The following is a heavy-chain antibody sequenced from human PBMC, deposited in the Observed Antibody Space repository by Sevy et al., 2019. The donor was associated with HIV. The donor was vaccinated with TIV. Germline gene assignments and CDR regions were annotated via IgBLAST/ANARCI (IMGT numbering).Heavy chain of an antibody. CDR1: GFTFRSYE. CDR3: ARVDANYDKGFDP. V-gene: IGHV3-48*03. Sequence: GGSLRLSCEASGFTFRSYEMNWVRQAPGKGLEWVSYISSSESIIYYADSVKGRFTISRDNAKNSLYMQMNSLRAEDTAVYYCARVDANYDKGFDPWGQGTLVTVSS. J-gene: IGHJ5*02. CDR2: ISSSESII. D-gene: IGHD3-22*01.